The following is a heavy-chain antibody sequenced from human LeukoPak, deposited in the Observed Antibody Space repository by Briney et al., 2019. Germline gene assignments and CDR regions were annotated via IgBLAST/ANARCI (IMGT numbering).Heavy chain of an antibody. Sequence: GGSLRLSCAASGFTVSSNYMSWVRQAPGKGLEWVSVIYSGGSTYYADSVKGRFTISRDNSKNTLYLQMNSLRAEDTAVYYCARVSIAAAEGDFYFDYWGQGTLDTVSS. J-gene: IGHJ4*02. CDR1: GFTVSSNY. D-gene: IGHD6-13*01. V-gene: IGHV3-66*01. CDR3: ARVSIAAAEGDFYFDY. CDR2: IYSGGST.